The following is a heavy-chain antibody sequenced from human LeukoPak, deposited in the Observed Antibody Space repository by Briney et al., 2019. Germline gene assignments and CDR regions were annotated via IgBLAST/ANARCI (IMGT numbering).Heavy chain of an antibody. CDR3: ARGSHFDWMYDY. V-gene: IGHV4-59*01. CDR1: GGSIRSYY. Sequence: SETLSLTCTVSGGSIRSYYWSWIRQPPGKGLEWIGYIYYSGSTNYNPSLKSRVTISVDTSKNQFSLKLSFVTAADTAVYYCARGSHFDWMYDYWGQGTLVTVSS. CDR2: IYYSGST. J-gene: IGHJ4*02. D-gene: IGHD3-9*01.